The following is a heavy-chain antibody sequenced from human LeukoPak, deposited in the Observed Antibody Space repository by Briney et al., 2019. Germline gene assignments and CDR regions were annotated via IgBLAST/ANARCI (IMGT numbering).Heavy chain of an antibody. CDR1: GGSINSSSYY. CDR3: ARSSMFRGVTVDY. Sequence: SETLSLTCTVSGGSINSSSYYWGWIRQPPGEALEWIGSIYHSGYTYYNPSLKSRVTISVNTSKSQFSLKLSSVTAADTAVYYCARSSMFRGVTVDYWGQGTLVTVSS. J-gene: IGHJ4*02. CDR2: IYHSGYT. D-gene: IGHD3-10*01. V-gene: IGHV4-39*01.